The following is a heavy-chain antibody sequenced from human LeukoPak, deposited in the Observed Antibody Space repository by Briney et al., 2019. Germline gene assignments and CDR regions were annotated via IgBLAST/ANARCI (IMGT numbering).Heavy chain of an antibody. CDR2: IYHSGST. J-gene: IGHJ6*03. V-gene: IGHV4-38-2*02. D-gene: IGHD1-26*01. CDR1: GYSISSGYY. Sequence: SETLSLICTVSGYSISSGYYWGWIRQPPGKGLEWIGSIYHSGSTYYNLSLKSRVTISVDTSKNQFSLKLSSVTAADTAVYYCARDPVVGATNYYYYYMDVWGKGTTVTVSS. CDR3: ARDPVVGATNYYYYYMDV.